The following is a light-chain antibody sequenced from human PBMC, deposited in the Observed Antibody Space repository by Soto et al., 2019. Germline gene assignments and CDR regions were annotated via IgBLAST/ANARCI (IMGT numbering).Light chain of an antibody. CDR1: FSNDGGYDY. J-gene: IGLJ1*01. Sequence: QSVLTQPASVSGSPGQSIAISCTGTFSNDGGYDYVSWYQQHPDKAPKLMISEVTKRPSGVSNRCSGSKSGNRAPLTIAWLQPEDEADYYCSSHTSGSTRVFGSGTKLTLL. CDR2: EVT. CDR3: SSHTSGSTRV. V-gene: IGLV2-14*01.